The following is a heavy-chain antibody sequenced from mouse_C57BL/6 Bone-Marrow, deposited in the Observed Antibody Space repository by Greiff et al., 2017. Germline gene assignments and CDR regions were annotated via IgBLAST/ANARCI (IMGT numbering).Heavy chain of an antibody. D-gene: IGHD2-5*01. Sequence: EVQRVESGGDLVKPGGSLKLSCAASGFTFSSYGMSWVRQTPDKRLEWVATISSGGSYTYYPDSVKGRFTISRDNAKNTLYLQMSSLKSGDTAMYYCARPYPTIVTRPSYFGYWGQGTTLTVSS. CDR1: GFTFSSYG. CDR2: ISSGGSYT. V-gene: IGHV5-6*01. CDR3: ARPYPTIVTRPSYFGY. J-gene: IGHJ2*01.